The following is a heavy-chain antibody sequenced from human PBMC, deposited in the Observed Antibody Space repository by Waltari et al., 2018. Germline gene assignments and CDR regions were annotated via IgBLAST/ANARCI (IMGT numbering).Heavy chain of an antibody. V-gene: IGHV3-7*03. D-gene: IGHD6-19*01. CDR3: AREAVAGIPEFDP. Sequence: EVQLVESGGGLVQPGGSLRLSCAASAFTFSNYWMSWVRQAPGKGLEWGANMKQDGSEKYYVDSVKGRFTISRDNAKNSLYLQMNSLRVEDTAVYYCAREAVAGIPEFDPWGQGTLVTVSS. CDR1: AFTFSNYW. CDR2: MKQDGSEK. J-gene: IGHJ5*02.